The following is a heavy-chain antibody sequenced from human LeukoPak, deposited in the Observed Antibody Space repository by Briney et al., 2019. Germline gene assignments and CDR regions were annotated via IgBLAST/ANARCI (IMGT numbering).Heavy chain of an antibody. J-gene: IGHJ4*02. CDR2: IYTSGST. CDR1: GGSISNGSYY. Sequence: SETLSDTCTVTGGSISNGSYYWRWIRRPAGKGVEGIGRIYTSGSTNYNPSLKSRVTISVDTSKNQFSLKLSSVTAADTAVYYCARHENIVVVVAATGFDNWGQGTLVTVSS. CDR3: ARHENIVVVVAATGFDN. D-gene: IGHD2-15*01. V-gene: IGHV4-61*02.